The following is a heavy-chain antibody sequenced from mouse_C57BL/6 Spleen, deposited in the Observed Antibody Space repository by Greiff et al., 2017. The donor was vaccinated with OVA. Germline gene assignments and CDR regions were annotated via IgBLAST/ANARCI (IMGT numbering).Heavy chain of an antibody. CDR2: ISSGSSTL. V-gene: IGHV5-17*01. CDR1: GFTFSDYG. CDR3: AGSRYFDV. J-gene: IGHJ1*03. Sequence: EVQGVESGGGLVKPGGSLKLSCAASGFTFSDYGMHWVRQAPEKGLEWVAYISSGSSTLYYADTVKGRFTISRDNAKNTLFLQMTSLRSEDTAMYYCAGSRYFDVWGTGTTVTVSS.